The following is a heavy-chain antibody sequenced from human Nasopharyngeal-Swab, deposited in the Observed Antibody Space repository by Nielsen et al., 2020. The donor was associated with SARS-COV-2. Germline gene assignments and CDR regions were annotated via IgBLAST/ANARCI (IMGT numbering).Heavy chain of an antibody. CDR2: ISYDGSNK. V-gene: IGHV3-30-3*01. CDR1: GFTFSSYA. CDR3: ARGARGDYPFGAFDP. D-gene: IGHD4-17*01. J-gene: IGHJ5*02. Sequence: GESLKISCAASGFTFSSYAMHWVRQAPGKGLEWVAVISYDGSNKYYADSVKGRFTISRDNSKNTLYPQMNSLRAEDTAVYYCARGARGDYPFGAFDPWGQGTLVTVSS.